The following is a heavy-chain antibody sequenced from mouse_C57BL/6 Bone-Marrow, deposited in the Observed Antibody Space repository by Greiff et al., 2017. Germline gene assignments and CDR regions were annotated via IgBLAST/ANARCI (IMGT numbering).Heavy chain of an antibody. CDR2: ISGGGGNT. V-gene: IGHV5-9*01. Sequence: EVQVVESGGGLVKPGGSLKLSCAASGFTFSSYTMSWVRQTPEKRLEWVATISGGGGNTYYPDSVKGRFTISRDNAKNTMYLQLSSLRSEDTALYYCARHDYYGSSPYWYFDVWGTGTTVTVSS. CDR1: GFTFSSYT. J-gene: IGHJ1*03. CDR3: ARHDYYGSSPYWYFDV. D-gene: IGHD1-1*01.